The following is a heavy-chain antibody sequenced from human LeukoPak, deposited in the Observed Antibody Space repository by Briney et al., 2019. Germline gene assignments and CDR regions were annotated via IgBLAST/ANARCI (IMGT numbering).Heavy chain of an antibody. J-gene: IGHJ5*02. CDR3: AKSASAGKSRWFDP. CDR2: ISGSGGST. CDR1: TFTFSTYA. Sequence: GGSLRLSCAASTFTFSTYAMSWVRQAPGKGLEWVSAISGSGGSTYYADSVKGRFTISRDNSKNTLYLQMNSLRAQDTAVYYCAKSASAGKSRWFDPWGQGTLVTVSS. V-gene: IGHV3-23*01. D-gene: IGHD3-10*01.